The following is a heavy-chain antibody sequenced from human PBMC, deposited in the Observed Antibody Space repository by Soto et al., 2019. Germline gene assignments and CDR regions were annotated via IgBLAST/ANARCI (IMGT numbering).Heavy chain of an antibody. CDR3: ARGEYAPKYYYYGMDV. D-gene: IGHD2-8*01. Sequence: ASVKVSFKASGYTFTGYYMHWLRQAPGQGLEWMGWINPNSGGTNYAQKFQGRVTMTRDTSISTAYMELSRLRSDDTAVYYCARGEYAPKYYYYGMDVWGQGTTVTVSS. J-gene: IGHJ6*02. CDR1: GYTFTGYY. V-gene: IGHV1-2*02. CDR2: INPNSGGT.